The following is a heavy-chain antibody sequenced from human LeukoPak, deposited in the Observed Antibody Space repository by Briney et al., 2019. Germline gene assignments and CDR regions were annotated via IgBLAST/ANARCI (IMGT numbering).Heavy chain of an antibody. V-gene: IGHV3-23*01. J-gene: IGHJ2*01. D-gene: IGHD6-19*01. CDR1: GFTFSSYA. CDR3: AKGYNAVAGRDWYFDL. Sequence: GGSLRLSCAASGFTFSSYAMSWVRQAQGEGPQLVSTISGSGDTTHYGDSMKGHFTISRDNSKNTLSLQMNSLRAEDTAVYYCAKGYNAVAGRDWYFDLWGRGTLVTVSS. CDR2: ISGSGDTT.